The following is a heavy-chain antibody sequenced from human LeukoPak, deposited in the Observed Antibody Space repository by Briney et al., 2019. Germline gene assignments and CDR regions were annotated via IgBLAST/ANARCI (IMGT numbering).Heavy chain of an antibody. J-gene: IGHJ4*02. V-gene: IGHV4-34*01. CDR2: IYHSGST. D-gene: IGHD3-22*01. Sequence: SETLSLTCAVYGGSFSGYYWSWIRQPPGKGLEWIGNIYHSGSTNYSPSLKSRVTISVDTSKNQFSLKLSSVTAADTAVYFCAREDYYNSGGYYLDYWGQGTLVTVSS. CDR3: AREDYYNSGGYYLDY. CDR1: GGSFSGYY.